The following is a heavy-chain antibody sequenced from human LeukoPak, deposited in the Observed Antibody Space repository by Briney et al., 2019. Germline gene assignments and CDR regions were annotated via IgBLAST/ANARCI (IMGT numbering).Heavy chain of an antibody. CDR3: ARDGYMYFDY. CDR2: ISYDGSNK. Sequence: GGSLRLSCVASGFTFSSYAMHWVRQAPGKGLEWVAVISYDGSNKYYADSVKGRFTISRDNSKNTLYLQMNSLRTEDTAVYYCARDGYMYFDYWGQGTLVTVSS. CDR1: GFTFSSYA. V-gene: IGHV3-30-3*01. J-gene: IGHJ4*02. D-gene: IGHD5-18*01.